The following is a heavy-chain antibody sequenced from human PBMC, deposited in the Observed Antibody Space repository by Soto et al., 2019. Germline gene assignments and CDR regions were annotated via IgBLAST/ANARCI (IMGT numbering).Heavy chain of an antibody. CDR2: IYYSGST. D-gene: IGHD3-9*01. CDR3: ASRHYDILTGYSGFDP. V-gene: IGHV4-59*12. CDR1: GGSISSYD. Sequence: SETLSLTCTVSGGSISSYDWSWIRQPPGKGLEWIGYIYYSGSTNYNPSLKSRVTISVDTSKNQFSLKLSSVTAADTAVYYCASRHYDILTGYSGFDPWGQGILVTLSS. J-gene: IGHJ5*02.